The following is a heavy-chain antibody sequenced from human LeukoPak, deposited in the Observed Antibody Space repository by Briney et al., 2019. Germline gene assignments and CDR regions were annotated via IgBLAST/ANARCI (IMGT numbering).Heavy chain of an antibody. CDR3: ARLDSSGWDLDY. V-gene: IGHV3-21*01. CDR1: GFTFSSYS. J-gene: IGHJ4*02. CDR2: ISSSSYI. D-gene: IGHD6-19*01. Sequence: GGSLRLSCAASGFTFSSYSMNWVRQAPGKGLEWVSSISSSSYIYYADSVKGRFTISRDNAKNSLYLQMNSLRAEDTAVYYCARLDSSGWDLDYWGQGTLVTVSS.